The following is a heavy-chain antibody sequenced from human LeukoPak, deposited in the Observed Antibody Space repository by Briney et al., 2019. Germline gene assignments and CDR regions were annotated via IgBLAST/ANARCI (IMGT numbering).Heavy chain of an antibody. J-gene: IGHJ4*02. CDR1: GFTFSDHF. Sequence: GGSLRLSCAASGFTFSDHFLDWVRQAPGKGLEWVGRSRNKAKNYTTEYAASVKGRFTISRDDSKNSLYLQMNSLKTEDTAVYYCARVGSVARSDYLDYWGQGTLVTVSS. CDR2: SRNKAKNYTT. D-gene: IGHD5-12*01. V-gene: IGHV3-72*01. CDR3: ARVGSVARSDYLDY.